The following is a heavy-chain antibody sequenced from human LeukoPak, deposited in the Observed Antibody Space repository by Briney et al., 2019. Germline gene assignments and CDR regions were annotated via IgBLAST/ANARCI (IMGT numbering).Heavy chain of an antibody. V-gene: IGHV4-39*07. CDR2: IYYSGST. J-gene: IGHJ4*02. CDR3: ARVLVYSYGYVYDKDC. Sequence: SETLSLTCTVSGGSISSYYWSWIRQPPGKGLEWIGSIYYSGSTYYNPSLKSRVTISVDTSKNQFSLKLSSVTAADTAVYYCARVLVYSYGYVYDKDCWGQGTLVTVSS. CDR1: GGSISSYY. D-gene: IGHD5-18*01.